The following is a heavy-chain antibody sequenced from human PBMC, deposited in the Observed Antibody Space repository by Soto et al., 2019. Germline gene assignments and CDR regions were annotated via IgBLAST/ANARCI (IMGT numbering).Heavy chain of an antibody. Sequence: SETLSLTCTVSGGSISSYYWSWIRQPPGKGLEWIGYIYYSGSTNYNPSLKSRVTISVDTSKNQFSLKLSSVTAADTAVYYCARVTYYYGSGSYMAGQYYYMDVWGKGTTVTVSS. J-gene: IGHJ6*03. D-gene: IGHD3-10*01. CDR2: IYYSGST. CDR3: ARVTYYYGSGSYMAGQYYYMDV. V-gene: IGHV4-59*01. CDR1: GGSISSYY.